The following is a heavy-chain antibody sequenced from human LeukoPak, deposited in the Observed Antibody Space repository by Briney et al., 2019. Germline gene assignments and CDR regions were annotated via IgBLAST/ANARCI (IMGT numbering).Heavy chain of an antibody. Sequence: PGGSLRLSCAASGFTFSRSAMTWVRQGPGTGLEFVASIIYSGGATYYTDSVKGRFTISRDNAKNSLYLQMNSLRAEDTAVYYCASRLSITIFGEMDVWGKGTTVTVSS. D-gene: IGHD3-3*01. CDR2: IIYSGGAT. V-gene: IGHV3-23*01. J-gene: IGHJ6*04. CDR1: GFTFSRSA. CDR3: ASRLSITIFGEMDV.